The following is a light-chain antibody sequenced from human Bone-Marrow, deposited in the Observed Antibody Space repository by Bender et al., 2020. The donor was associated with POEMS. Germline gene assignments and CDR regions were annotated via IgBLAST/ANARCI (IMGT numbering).Light chain of an antibody. J-gene: IGLJ1*01. CDR3: SSYTSSSTQV. V-gene: IGLV1-40*01. CDR2: GNT. CDR1: SSNIGAHYD. Sequence: QSVLTQPPSVSGAPGQRVTISCTGSSSNIGAHYDVNWYQQLPGSAPNLLIFGNTYRPSGVSNRFSGSKSGNAASLTISGLQAEDEADYYCSSYTSSSTQVFGTGTKVTVL.